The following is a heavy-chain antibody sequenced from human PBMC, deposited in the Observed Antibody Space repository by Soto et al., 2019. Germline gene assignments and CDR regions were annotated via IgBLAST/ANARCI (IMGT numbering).Heavy chain of an antibody. CDR2: INHSGST. D-gene: IGHD3-22*01. V-gene: IGHV4-34*01. J-gene: IGHJ6*02. CDR3: ARGPHGSSGYYYDYYYYGMDV. Sequence: QVQLQQWGAGLLKPSETLSLTCAVYGGSFSGYYWCWIRQPPGKGLEWIGDINHSGSTNYNPSLNSRVTISVDTSKNQFSLKLSSVTAADTAVYYCARGPHGSSGYYYDYYYYGMDVWGQGTTVTVSS. CDR1: GGSFSGYY.